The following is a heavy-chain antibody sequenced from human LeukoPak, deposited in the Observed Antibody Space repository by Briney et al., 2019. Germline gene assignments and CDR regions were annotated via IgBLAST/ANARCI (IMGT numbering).Heavy chain of an antibody. D-gene: IGHD6-13*01. CDR3: ARAPYSSSWYMYYYYMDV. CDR1: GFTFSSYA. CDR2: ISGSGDIT. J-gene: IGHJ6*03. Sequence: GGSLRLSCAASGFTFSSYAMSWVRQAPGKGLEWVSAISGSGDITYYADSVKGRFTISRDNSKKTLYLQMNSLRAEDTAVYYCARAPYSSSWYMYYYYMDVWGKGTTVTISS. V-gene: IGHV3-23*01.